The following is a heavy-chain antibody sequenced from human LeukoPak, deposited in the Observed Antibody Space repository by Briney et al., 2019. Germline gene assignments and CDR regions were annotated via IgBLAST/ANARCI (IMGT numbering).Heavy chain of an antibody. J-gene: IGHJ4*02. D-gene: IGHD4-17*01. CDR2: IYTGGGR. CDR3: ARFWGDYGDYDFDY. CDR1: GFTVSSYY. Sequence: GGSLRLSCAASGFTVSSYYMNWVRQAPGKELEWVSVIYTGGGRYYADSVRGRFTISRDTSKNMVFLQMNSLRVEDTAVYYCARFWGDYGDYDFDYWGQGTLVTVSS. V-gene: IGHV3-53*01.